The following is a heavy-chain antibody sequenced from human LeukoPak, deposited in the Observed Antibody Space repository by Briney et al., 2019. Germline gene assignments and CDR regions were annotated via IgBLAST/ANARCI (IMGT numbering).Heavy chain of an antibody. CDR1: GYSISSGYY. V-gene: IGHV4-38-2*01. CDR2: IYHSGST. CDR3: ARSSNWFDP. D-gene: IGHD6-6*01. Sequence: PSETLSLTCAVSGYSISSGYYWGWIRQPPGKGLEWIGSIYHSGSTYYNPPLKSRVTISVDTSKNQFSLKLSSVTAADTAVYYCARSSNWFDPWGQGTLVTVSS. J-gene: IGHJ5*02.